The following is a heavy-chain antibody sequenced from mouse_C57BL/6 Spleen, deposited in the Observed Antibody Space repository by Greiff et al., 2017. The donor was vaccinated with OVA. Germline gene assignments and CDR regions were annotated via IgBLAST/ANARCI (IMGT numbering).Heavy chain of an antibody. V-gene: IGHV1-55*01. CDR1: GYTFTSYW. CDR2: IYPGSGST. Sequence: VQLQQPGAELVKPGASVKMSCKASGYTFTSYWITWVKQRPGQGLEWIGDIYPGSGSTNYNEKFKSKATLTVDTSSSTAYMQLSSLTSEDSAVNYCAREDYYGTRGAMDYWGQGTSVTVSS. D-gene: IGHD1-1*01. J-gene: IGHJ4*01. CDR3: AREDYYGTRGAMDY.